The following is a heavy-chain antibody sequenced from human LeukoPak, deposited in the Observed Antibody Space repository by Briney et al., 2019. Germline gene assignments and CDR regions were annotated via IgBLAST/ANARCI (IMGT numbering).Heavy chain of an antibody. Sequence: PSETLSLTCTVSGGSISSYYWSWIRQPPGKGLEWIGYIYYSGSTNYNPSLKSRVTISVDTSKNQFSLKLSSVTAADTAVYYCARLYDSSGYYWFDYWGQGTLVTVSS. CDR3: ARLYDSSGYYWFDY. CDR2: IYYSGST. J-gene: IGHJ4*02. V-gene: IGHV4-59*08. CDR1: GGSISSYY. D-gene: IGHD3-22*01.